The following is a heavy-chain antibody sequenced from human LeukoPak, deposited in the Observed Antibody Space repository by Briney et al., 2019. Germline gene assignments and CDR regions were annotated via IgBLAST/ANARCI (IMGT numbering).Heavy chain of an antibody. J-gene: IGHJ5*02. D-gene: IGHD3-9*01. V-gene: IGHV3-53*04. CDR2: IYSGGST. Sequence: GGSLRLSCAASGFTVSSNYMSWVRQAPGKGLEWVSVIYSGGSTYYADSVKGRFTVSRHNSNNTLYLQMNSLRAEDTAVYYCARSPDINRFDPWGQGTLVTVSS. CDR1: GFTVSSNY. CDR3: ARSPDINRFDP.